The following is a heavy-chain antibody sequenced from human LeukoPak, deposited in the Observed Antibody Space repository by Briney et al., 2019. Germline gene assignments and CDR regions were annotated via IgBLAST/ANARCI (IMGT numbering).Heavy chain of an antibody. Sequence: GGSLRLSCAASGFTVSSNYMSWVRQAPGKGLEWVSVISGSGGSTNYADSVKGRFTISRDNSKNTLYLQMNSLRAEDTAVYYCAKDRGRAVAGSEFDYWGQGTLVTVSS. J-gene: IGHJ4*02. D-gene: IGHD6-19*01. V-gene: IGHV3-23*01. CDR3: AKDRGRAVAGSEFDY. CDR1: GFTVSSNY. CDR2: ISGSGGST.